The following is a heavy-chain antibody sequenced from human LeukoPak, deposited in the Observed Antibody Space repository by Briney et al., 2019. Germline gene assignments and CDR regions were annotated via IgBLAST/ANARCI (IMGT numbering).Heavy chain of an antibody. CDR1: GFTFSSYS. J-gene: IGHJ3*02. Sequence: GGSLRLSCAASGFTFSSYSMNWVRQAPGKGLEWVSSISSSSSYIYYADSVKGRFTISRDNAKNSLYLQMNSLRAEDTAVYYCAKPAVRGVIIKSAFDIWGQGTMVTVSS. CDR2: ISSSSSYI. V-gene: IGHV3-21*04. CDR3: AKPAVRGVIIKSAFDI. D-gene: IGHD3-10*01.